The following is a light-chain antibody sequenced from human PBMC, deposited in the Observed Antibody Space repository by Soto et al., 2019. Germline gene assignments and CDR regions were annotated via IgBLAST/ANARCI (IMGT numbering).Light chain of an antibody. CDR2: WAS. Sequence: DIVMTQSPDSLAVFLGERATINCKSSQNVLYNSNNKKYLAWYQQKLGQPPKLLIRWASTRESVVPDRFSVSESGTDFTLNISSLQAEDVAVYYCQQYYSTPCTFGQGTKVQIK. V-gene: IGKV4-1*01. J-gene: IGKJ1*01. CDR1: QNVLYNSNNKKY. CDR3: QQYYSTPCT.